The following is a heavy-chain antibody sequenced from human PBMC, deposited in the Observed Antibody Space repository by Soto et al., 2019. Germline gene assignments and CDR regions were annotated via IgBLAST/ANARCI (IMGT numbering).Heavy chain of an antibody. V-gene: IGHV4-59*01. CDR1: GGSISRYY. CDR2: IYYSGST. D-gene: IGHD1-7*01. Sequence: SETLSLTCTVSGGSISRYYWSWIRQPPGKGLEWIGYIYYSGSTNYNPSLKSRVTISVDTSKNQFSLKLSSVTAADTAVYYCARVRKLALRGYYGMDVWGHGTTVTVSS. J-gene: IGHJ6*02. CDR3: ARVRKLALRGYYGMDV.